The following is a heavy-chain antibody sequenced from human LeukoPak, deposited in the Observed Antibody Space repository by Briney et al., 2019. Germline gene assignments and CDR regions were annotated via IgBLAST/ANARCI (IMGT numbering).Heavy chain of an antibody. Sequence: PSETLSLTCTVSGGSISSGDYYWRWIRQPPGTGLEGIGYIYYSGSTYYNPSLKSRVTISVDTSKNQFSLKLSSVTAADTAVYYCARDRPVTTHAFDIWGQGTMVTVSS. J-gene: IGHJ3*02. CDR1: GGSISSGDYY. CDR2: IYYSGST. CDR3: ARDRPVTTHAFDI. V-gene: IGHV4-30-4*08. D-gene: IGHD4-17*01.